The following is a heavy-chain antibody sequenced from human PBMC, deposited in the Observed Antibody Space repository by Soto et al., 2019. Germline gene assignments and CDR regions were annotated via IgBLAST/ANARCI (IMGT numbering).Heavy chain of an antibody. Sequence: SETLSLTCTVSGGSISSYYWSWIRQPPGKGLEWIGYIFYNGSTNYNPSLKSRVTMSLDTSKNQFSLKLSSVTAADTAVYYCARSSTDPYYFYFWGQGTLVTVSS. J-gene: IGHJ4*02. CDR3: ARSSTDPYYFYF. D-gene: IGHD2-2*01. CDR1: GGSISSYY. V-gene: IGHV4-59*01. CDR2: IFYNGST.